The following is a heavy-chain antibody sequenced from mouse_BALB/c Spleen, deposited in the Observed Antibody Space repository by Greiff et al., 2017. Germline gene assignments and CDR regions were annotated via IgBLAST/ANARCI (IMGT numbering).Heavy chain of an antibody. V-gene: IGHV5-6-2*01. CDR2: INSNGGST. Sequence: EVQVVESGGGLVKLGGSLKLSCAASGFTFSSYYMSWVRQTPEKRLELVAAINSNGGSTYYPDTVKGRFTISRDNAKNTLYLQMSSLKSEDTALYYCARQYGNSWFAYWGQGTLVTVSA. CDR1: GFTFSSYY. D-gene: IGHD2-1*01. CDR3: ARQYGNSWFAY. J-gene: IGHJ3*01.